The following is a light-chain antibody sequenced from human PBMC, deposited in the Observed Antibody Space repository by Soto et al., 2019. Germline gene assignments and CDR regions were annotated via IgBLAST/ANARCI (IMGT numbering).Light chain of an antibody. V-gene: IGKV1-9*01. Sequence: DIQLTQSPSFLSASVGDRVTITCRASQGISNYLAWYQQKSGKAPKLLIHAASTLQSGVPSRFSGTGSGTEFTLLICRLQPEDLAPYYCQQVNSYRITSRQGTGLEVK. CDR2: AAS. CDR3: QQVNSYRIT. J-gene: IGKJ5*01. CDR1: QGISNY.